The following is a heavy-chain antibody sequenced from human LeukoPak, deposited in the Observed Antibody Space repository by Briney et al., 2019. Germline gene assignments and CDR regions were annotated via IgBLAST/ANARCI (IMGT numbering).Heavy chain of an antibody. D-gene: IGHD1-26*01. CDR2: IDHSGST. Sequence: AETLSLTCAVSGGSIINSNWWSWVRQPPGKGLEWIGEIDHSGSTSYNPSLKSRVTMSVDRSQNQFSLRLSTVTAADTAVYYCARGVGGSYVQPFDYWGQGTLVTVSS. CDR3: ARGVGGSYVQPFDY. J-gene: IGHJ4*02. V-gene: IGHV4-4*02. CDR1: GGSIINSNW.